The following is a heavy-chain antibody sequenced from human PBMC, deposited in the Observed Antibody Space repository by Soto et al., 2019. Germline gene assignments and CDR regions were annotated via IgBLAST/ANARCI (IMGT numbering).Heavy chain of an antibody. J-gene: IGHJ5*02. CDR3: ARDGSLLTGRYWFDP. V-gene: IGHV1-18*01. CDR1: GYTFTSYG. Sequence: GASVKVSCKASGYTFTSYGISWVRQAPGQGLEWMGWISAYNGNTNYAQKLQGRVTMTTDTSTSTAYMELRSLRSDDTAVYYCARDGSLLTGRYWFDPWGQGTLVTVSS. CDR2: ISAYNGNT. D-gene: IGHD3-9*01.